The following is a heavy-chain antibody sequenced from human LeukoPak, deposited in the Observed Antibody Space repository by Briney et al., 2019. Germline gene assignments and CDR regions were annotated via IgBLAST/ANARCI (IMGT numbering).Heavy chain of an antibody. V-gene: IGHV3-20*04. CDR3: AGGDSSGWYFDL. CDR1: GFSFEDHG. Sequence: GGSLRLSCAASGFSFEDHGMAWVRQVPGKGLEWVSGINWDGGSTGYGDSVRGRFTISRDNAKNSLYLQMNSLRAEDTASYYCAGGDSSGWYFDLWGRGTLVTVSS. D-gene: IGHD6-19*01. J-gene: IGHJ2*01. CDR2: INWDGGST.